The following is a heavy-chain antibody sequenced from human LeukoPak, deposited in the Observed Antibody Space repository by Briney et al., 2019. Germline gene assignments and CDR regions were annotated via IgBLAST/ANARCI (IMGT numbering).Heavy chain of an antibody. CDR3: AKGRGYSYGKYFDY. CDR1: GFTFSSYA. V-gene: IGHV3-23*01. Sequence: TGGSLRLSCAASGFTFSSYAMSWVRQAPGKGLEWVSAISGSGGSTYYADSVKGRFTISRDNSKNTLYLQMNSLRAEDTAVYYRAKGRGYSYGKYFDYWGQGTLVTVSS. CDR2: ISGSGGST. J-gene: IGHJ4*02. D-gene: IGHD5-18*01.